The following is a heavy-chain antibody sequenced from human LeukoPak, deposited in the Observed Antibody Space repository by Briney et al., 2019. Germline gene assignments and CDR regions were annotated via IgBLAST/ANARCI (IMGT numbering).Heavy chain of an antibody. Sequence: SVKVSCKASGGTFSSYAISWVRQAPGQGLEWMGGIIPIFGTANYAQKFQGRVTITADESTSTAYMEPSSLRSEDTAVYYCARGSRDGYNYADYWGQGTLVTVSS. J-gene: IGHJ4*02. CDR3: ARGSRDGYNYADY. D-gene: IGHD5-24*01. CDR1: GGTFSSYA. CDR2: IIPIFGTA. V-gene: IGHV1-69*13.